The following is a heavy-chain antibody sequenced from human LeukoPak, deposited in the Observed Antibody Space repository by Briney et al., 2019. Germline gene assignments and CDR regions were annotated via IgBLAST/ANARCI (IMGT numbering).Heavy chain of an antibody. CDR3: ARGPRYCSTTSCYNKWYWFDP. CDR1: GGTFNNYA. Sequence: ASVKVSCKASGGTFNNYAFSWVRQAPGQGLEWMGWISGYNGNTNYAQKLQGRVTMTTDKSTSTVYMEVRSLRSDDTAVYYCARGPRYCSTTSCYNKWYWFDPWGQGTLVTVSS. V-gene: IGHV1-18*01. J-gene: IGHJ5*02. D-gene: IGHD2-2*02. CDR2: ISGYNGNT.